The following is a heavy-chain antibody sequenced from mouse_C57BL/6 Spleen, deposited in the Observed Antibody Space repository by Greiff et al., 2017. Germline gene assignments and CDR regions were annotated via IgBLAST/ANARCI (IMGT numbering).Heavy chain of an antibody. CDR1: GYTFTSYW. J-gene: IGHJ2*01. V-gene: IGHV1-64*01. Sequence: VQLQQPGAELVKPGASVKLSCKASGYTFTSYWMPWVKQRPGQGLEWIGMIHPNSGSTNYNEKFKSKATLTVDKSSSTAYMQLSSLTSEDSAVYYCARLDSGDYFDDWGQGTTLTVSS. CDR2: IHPNSGST. CDR3: ARLDSGDYFDD. D-gene: IGHD3-3*01.